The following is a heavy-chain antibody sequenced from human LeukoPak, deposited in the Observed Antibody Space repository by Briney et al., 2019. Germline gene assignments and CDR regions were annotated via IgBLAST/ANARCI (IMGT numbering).Heavy chain of an antibody. CDR1: GYTFTSYG. V-gene: IGHV1-2*02. Sequence: ASVKVSCKASGYTFTSYGISWVRQAPGQGLEWMGWINPNSGGTNYAQKFQGRVTMTRDTSISTAYMELSRLRSDDTAVYYCARDRRHYGSGSLAGYWGQGTLVTVSS. CDR2: INPNSGGT. CDR3: ARDRRHYGSGSLAGY. J-gene: IGHJ4*02. D-gene: IGHD3-10*01.